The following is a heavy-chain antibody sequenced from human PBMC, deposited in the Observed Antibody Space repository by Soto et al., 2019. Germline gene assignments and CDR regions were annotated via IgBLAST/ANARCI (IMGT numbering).Heavy chain of an antibody. D-gene: IGHD3-22*01. CDR2: IYPGDSDT. CDR3: ARPHYYDSSGYYYDY. Sequence: PGESVKISCKGSGYRFTSYWIGWVRKMRGKGLEWMGIIYPGDSDTRYSPSFQGQVTISADKSISTAYLQWSSLKASDTAMYYCARPHYYDSSGYYYDYWGQGTLVTVSS. V-gene: IGHV5-51*01. J-gene: IGHJ4*02. CDR1: GYRFTSYW.